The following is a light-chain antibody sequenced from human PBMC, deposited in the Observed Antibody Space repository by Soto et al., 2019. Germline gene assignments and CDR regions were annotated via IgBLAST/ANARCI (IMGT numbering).Light chain of an antibody. CDR1: STDVGNYNY. Sequence: QSALTQPASVSGSPGQSITISCTGTSTDVGNYNYVSWYQQHPGKTPKLLIFDVSKRPSGVSDRFSGSKSGNTASLTLSGLQADDEADYYHCSSSSDTSAPVAFGGGTQLTVL. CDR3: CSSSSDTSAPVA. V-gene: IGLV2-23*02. CDR2: DVS. J-gene: IGLJ2*01.